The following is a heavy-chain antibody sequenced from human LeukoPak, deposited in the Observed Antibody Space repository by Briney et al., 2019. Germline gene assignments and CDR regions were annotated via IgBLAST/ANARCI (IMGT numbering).Heavy chain of an antibody. V-gene: IGHV4-39*01. D-gene: IGHD5-12*01. Sequence: PSETLSLTCTVSGGSISSSSYYWGWIRQPPGKGLEWIGSIYYSGSTYYNPSLKSRVTISVDTSKNQFSLKLSSATAADTAVYYCARYSSGYDYLDYWGQGTLVTVSS. J-gene: IGHJ4*02. CDR3: ARYSSGYDYLDY. CDR2: IYYSGST. CDR1: GGSISSSSYY.